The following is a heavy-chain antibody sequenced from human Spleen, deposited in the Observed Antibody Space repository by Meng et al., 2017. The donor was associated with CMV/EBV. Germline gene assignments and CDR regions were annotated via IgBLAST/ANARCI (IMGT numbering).Heavy chain of an antibody. J-gene: IGHJ6*02. D-gene: IGHD1-26*01. V-gene: IGHV4-59*01. CDR3: ARGHTNSGSFVGYYAMDV. CDR2: IHYSGST. Sequence: GPLRLSCTVSGASISSYYWSWIRQPPGRGLEWIGNIHYSGSTNYNPSLKGRVTMSVATSEDQFSLRLNSVTAADTAVYYCARGHTNSGSFVGYYAMDVWGQGATVTVSS. CDR1: GASISSYY.